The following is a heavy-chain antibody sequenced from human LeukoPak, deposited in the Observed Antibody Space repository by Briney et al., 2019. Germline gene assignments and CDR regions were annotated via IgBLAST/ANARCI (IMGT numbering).Heavy chain of an antibody. D-gene: IGHD3-10*01. CDR3: ARHYYNSGRYQTPYNWFDP. J-gene: IGHJ5*02. V-gene: IGHV4-4*07. Sequence: SETLSLTCTVSGGSISSYYWSWIRQPAGKGLEWIGRIYTSGSTNYNPSLKSRVTISVDTSKNQLSLKLSSVTAADTAVYYCARHYYNSGRYQTPYNWFDPWGQGTLVTVSS. CDR2: IYTSGST. CDR1: GGSISSYY.